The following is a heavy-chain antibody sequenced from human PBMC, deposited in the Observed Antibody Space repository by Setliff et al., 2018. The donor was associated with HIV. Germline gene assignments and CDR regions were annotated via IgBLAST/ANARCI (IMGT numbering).Heavy chain of an antibody. D-gene: IGHD6-13*01. Sequence: GESLKISCRTSGYNFATYYIAWVRQMPGKGPEWVGIIRPADSDTRVSPSFQGHVTISADKSISSTYLQWSSLKASDTAMYYCARVFSAGWFDSWGQGTLVTVSS. V-gene: IGHV5-51*01. J-gene: IGHJ5*01. CDR1: GYNFATYY. CDR3: ARVFSAGWFDS. CDR2: IRPADSDT.